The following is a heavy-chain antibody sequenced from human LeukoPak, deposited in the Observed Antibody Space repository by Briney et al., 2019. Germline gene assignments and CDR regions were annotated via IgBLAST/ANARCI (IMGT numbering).Heavy chain of an antibody. CDR2: IYTSGST. J-gene: IGHJ4*02. V-gene: IGHV4-4*07. CDR3: ASGYYDSSGYFVEY. Sequence: PSGTLSLTCTVSGGSLSSYYWSWIREPAGKGLEWIGRIYTSGSTNYNPSLKSRVTMSVDTSKNQFSLKLSSVTAADTAVYYCASGYYDSSGYFVEYWGQGTLVTVSS. D-gene: IGHD3-22*01. CDR1: GGSLSSYY.